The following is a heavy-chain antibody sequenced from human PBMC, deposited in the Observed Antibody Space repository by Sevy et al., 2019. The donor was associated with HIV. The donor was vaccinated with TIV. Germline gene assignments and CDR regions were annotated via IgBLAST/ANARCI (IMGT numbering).Heavy chain of an antibody. CDR2: ISGYNRDT. D-gene: IGHD1-26*01. CDR1: GYTFNSYV. Sequence: GAVKVSCKASGYTFNSYVITWVRQAPRQGLERMGKISGYNRDTKYGQKFQGRVTMTTDPSTSIAYMELRSLKSDDTAVYYCARTPSGSQGPGQYFQHWGQGTLVRVSS. V-gene: IGHV1-18*01. J-gene: IGHJ1*01. CDR3: ARTPSGSQGPGQYFQH.